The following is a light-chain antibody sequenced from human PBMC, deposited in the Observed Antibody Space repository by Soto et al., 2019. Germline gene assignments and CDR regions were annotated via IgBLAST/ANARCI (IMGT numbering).Light chain of an antibody. J-gene: IGKJ2*01. CDR3: QQYDNWPPYT. CDR2: GAS. CDR1: QSVSSN. V-gene: IGKV3-15*01. Sequence: EIVMTQSTATLSVSPGETATLSCRASQSVSSNLAWYQQKPGQAPRLLIYGASTRATGFPARFSGSGSGTEFTLTISSLQSEDFALYYCQQYDNWPPYTFGQGTKLEI.